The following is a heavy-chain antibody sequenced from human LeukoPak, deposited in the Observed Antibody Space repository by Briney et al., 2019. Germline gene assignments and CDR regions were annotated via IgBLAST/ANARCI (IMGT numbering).Heavy chain of an antibody. CDR3: AKYTDYSKYFAVDH. CDR1: GGSISSGGYY. V-gene: IGHV4-31*03. D-gene: IGHD4-11*01. CDR2: IYYSGST. J-gene: IGHJ4*02. Sequence: KPSETLSLTCTVSGGSISSGGYYWSWISQHPGKGLEWIGNIYYSGSTFYNPSLKSRLTISVDTSKNQFSLKLRSVTAADTAVYYCAKYTDYSKYFAVDHWGQGTLVTVSS.